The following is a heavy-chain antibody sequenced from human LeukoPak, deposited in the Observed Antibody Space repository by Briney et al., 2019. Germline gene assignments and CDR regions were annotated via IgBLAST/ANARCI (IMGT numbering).Heavy chain of an antibody. CDR3: FPGLGSVFFDY. V-gene: IGHV3-23*01. J-gene: IGHJ4*02. D-gene: IGHD7-27*01. Sequence: PGESLRLSCAASGFTFSSYAMSWVRQAPGKGLEWVSAISGSGGSTYYADSVKGRFTISRDNSKNTLYLQMNSLRAEDTAVYYCFPGLGSVFFDYWGQGTLVTVSS. CDR1: GFTFSSYA. CDR2: ISGSGGST.